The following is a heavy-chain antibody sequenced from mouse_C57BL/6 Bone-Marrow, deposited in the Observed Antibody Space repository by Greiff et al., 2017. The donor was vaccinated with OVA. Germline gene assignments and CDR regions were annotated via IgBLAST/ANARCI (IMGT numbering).Heavy chain of an antibody. Sequence: EVQLQQSGAELVRPGASVKLSCTASGFNIKDYYMHWVKQRPEQGLEWIGRIDPEDGDTESAPKFQGKATMTADTSSNTAYLQLSSLTSEDTAVYYCTTGITTVVAPAMDYWGQGTSVTVSS. CDR1: GFNIKDYY. J-gene: IGHJ4*01. D-gene: IGHD1-1*01. V-gene: IGHV14-1*01. CDR3: TTGITTVVAPAMDY. CDR2: IDPEDGDT.